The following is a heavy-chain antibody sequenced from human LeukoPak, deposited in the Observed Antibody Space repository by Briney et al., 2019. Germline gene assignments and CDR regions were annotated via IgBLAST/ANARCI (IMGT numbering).Heavy chain of an antibody. CDR2: ISAYNGDT. CDR1: GYTFTSYG. CDR3: ARDIVSGPPLDY. J-gene: IGHJ4*02. D-gene: IGHD2-15*01. V-gene: IGHV1-18*01. Sequence: ASVKVSCKASGYTFTSYGFSWVRQAPGQGLEWMGWISAYNGDTNYAQKVQGRVTMTTDTSTSTAYMELRSLRSDDTAIYYCARDIVSGPPLDYWGQGTLVTVSS.